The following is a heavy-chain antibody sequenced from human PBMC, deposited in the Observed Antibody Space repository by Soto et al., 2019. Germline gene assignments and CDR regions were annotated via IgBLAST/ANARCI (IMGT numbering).Heavy chain of an antibody. CDR2: ISWDGGST. CDR3: AKGRYSSGWEYYFDY. D-gene: IGHD6-19*01. Sequence: ESGGVVVQPGGSLRLSCAASGFTFDDYAMHWVRQAPGKGLEWVSLISWDGGSTYYADSVKGRFTISRDNSKNSLYLQMNSLRAEDTALYYCAKGRYSSGWEYYFDYWGQGTLVTVSS. CDR1: GFTFDDYA. J-gene: IGHJ4*02. V-gene: IGHV3-43D*04.